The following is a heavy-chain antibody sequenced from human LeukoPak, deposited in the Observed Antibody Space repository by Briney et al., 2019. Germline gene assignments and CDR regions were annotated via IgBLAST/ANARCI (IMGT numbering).Heavy chain of an antibody. J-gene: IGHJ4*02. V-gene: IGHV3-23*01. Sequence: GGSLRLSCAASGLTFGSHAMSWVGQAPGKGLEWVSVICTSGGTTSYAESVKGRFTVSRDNSKNTLYLQMNSLRAEDTAVYYCAKDPIVVVVAATFDYWGQGTLVTVSS. CDR1: GLTFGSHA. CDR3: AKDPIVVVVAATFDY. CDR2: ICTSGGTT. D-gene: IGHD2-15*01.